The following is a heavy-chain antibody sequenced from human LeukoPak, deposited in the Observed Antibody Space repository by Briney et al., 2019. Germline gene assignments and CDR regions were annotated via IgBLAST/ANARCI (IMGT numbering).Heavy chain of an antibody. Sequence: PGGSLRLSCAASGFTFSNAWMSWVRQAPGKGLEWVGRIKSKTDGGTTDYAAPVKGRFTISRDDSKNTLYLQMNSLKTEDTAVYCCTTLYDYVWGSYRPPRDYFDYWGQGTLVTVSS. CDR1: GFTFSNAW. CDR2: IKSKTDGGTT. CDR3: TTLYDYVWGSYRPPRDYFDY. D-gene: IGHD3-16*02. V-gene: IGHV3-15*01. J-gene: IGHJ4*02.